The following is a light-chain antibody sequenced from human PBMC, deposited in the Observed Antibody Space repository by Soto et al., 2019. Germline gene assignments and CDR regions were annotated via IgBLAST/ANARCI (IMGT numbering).Light chain of an antibody. CDR3: SSYTTSSTLV. CDR1: SSDVGGYNY. J-gene: IGLJ2*01. Sequence: QSALTQPASVSGSPGQSIAISCTGTSSDVGGYNYVSWHQQHPGKAPKVLISVVSNRPSGVSNRFSGSKSGNTASLTISGLQADDEADYYCSSYTTSSTLVFGGGTKLTVL. V-gene: IGLV2-14*01. CDR2: VVS.